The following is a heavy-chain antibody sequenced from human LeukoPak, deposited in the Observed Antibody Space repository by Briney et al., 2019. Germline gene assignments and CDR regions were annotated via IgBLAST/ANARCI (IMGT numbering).Heavy chain of an antibody. J-gene: IGHJ4*02. CDR3: ARVLGDGDYVLDY. CDR2: FDPEDGEA. V-gene: IGHV1-24*01. Sequence: ASVKVSCKVSGYTLTELSMHWVRQAPGKGLEWRGGFDPEDGEAIYAQKFQGRVTITTDESTSTAYMELSSLRSEDTAVYYCARVLGDGDYVLDYWGQGTLVTVSP. D-gene: IGHD4-17*01. CDR1: GYTLTELS.